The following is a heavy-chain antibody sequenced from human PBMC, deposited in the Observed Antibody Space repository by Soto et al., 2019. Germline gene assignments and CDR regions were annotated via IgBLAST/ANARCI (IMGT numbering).Heavy chain of an antibody. CDR2: INADNGDS. J-gene: IGHJ4*02. Sequence: QDQLVQSGAEVKKPGASVKVSCNPSGYAFTSYTMHWVRQAPGQGLEWMGWINADNGDSKYSQKFQGRVTITRDTSASIAYMELSSLRSEDTAVYYCARDTGSGLRVEPGIFEYWGQGTLVTVSS. CDR3: ARDTGSGLRVEPGIFEY. D-gene: IGHD1-26*01. CDR1: GYAFTSYT. V-gene: IGHV1-3*01.